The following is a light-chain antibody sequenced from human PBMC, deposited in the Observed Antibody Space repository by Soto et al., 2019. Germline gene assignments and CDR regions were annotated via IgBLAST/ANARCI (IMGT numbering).Light chain of an antibody. CDR1: SSNIGPNY. J-gene: IGLJ2*01. CDR3: AAWDDSLNGLV. CDR2: RNN. V-gene: IGLV1-47*01. Sequence: QSVLTQPPSASGTPGQRVIISCSGSSSNIGPNYVFWYQQLPGTAPKLLIYRNNQRPSGVPDRFSSSKSGTSVSLAISGLRSEDEADYYCAAWDDSLNGLVLGGGTKLTVL.